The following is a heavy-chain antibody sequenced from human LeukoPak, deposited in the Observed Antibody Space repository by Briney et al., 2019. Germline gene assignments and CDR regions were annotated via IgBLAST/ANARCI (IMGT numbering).Heavy chain of an antibody. J-gene: IGHJ4*02. D-gene: IGHD5-12*01. CDR2: IYSGGST. CDR1: GFTVSSNY. V-gene: IGHV3-53*01. Sequence: GGSLRLPCAASGFTVSSNYMSWVRQAPGRGLEWVSVIYSGGSTYYADSVKGRFTISRDNSKNTLYLQMNSLRAEDTAVYYCARARYSGYDSPYYFDYWGQGTLVTVSS. CDR3: ARARYSGYDSPYYFDY.